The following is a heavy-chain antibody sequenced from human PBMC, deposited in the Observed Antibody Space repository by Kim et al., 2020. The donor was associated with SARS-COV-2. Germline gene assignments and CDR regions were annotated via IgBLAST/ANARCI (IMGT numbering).Heavy chain of an antibody. Sequence: SVKVSCKASGGTFSSYAISWVRQAPGQGLEWMGGIIPIFGTANYAQKFQGRVTITADESTSTAYMELSSLRSEDTAVYYCVAEYYYDSSGYWGYWGQGTLVTVSS. J-gene: IGHJ4*02. CDR2: IIPIFGTA. CDR1: GGTFSSYA. CDR3: VAEYYYDSSGYWGY. D-gene: IGHD3-22*01. V-gene: IGHV1-69*13.